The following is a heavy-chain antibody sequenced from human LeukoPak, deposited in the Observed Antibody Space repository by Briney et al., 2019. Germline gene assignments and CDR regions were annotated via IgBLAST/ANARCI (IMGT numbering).Heavy chain of an antibody. J-gene: IGHJ6*03. CDR1: GGSISSSSYY. CDR2: IYYSGST. Sequence: PSETLSLTCTVSGGSISSSSYYWGWIRQPPGKGLEWIGYIYYSGSTNYNPSLKSRVTISVDTSKNQFSLKLSSVTAADTAVYYCAGEGWNDAGHYYYMDVWGKGTTVTISS. V-gene: IGHV4-61*05. D-gene: IGHD1-1*01. CDR3: AGEGWNDAGHYYYMDV.